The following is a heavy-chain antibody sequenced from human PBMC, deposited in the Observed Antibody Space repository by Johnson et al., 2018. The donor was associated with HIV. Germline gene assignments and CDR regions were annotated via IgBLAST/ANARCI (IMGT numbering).Heavy chain of an antibody. CDR2: IWFDGSNK. J-gene: IGHJ3*02. Sequence: VQLVESGGGVVQPGRSLRLSCAASGFTFSNYGMHWVRQAPGKGLEWVAVIWFDGSNKYYADYVKGRFTISRDNSKNTLYLQMDSLRAEDTAVSYCARVALTMEVVIWGQGTTVTVSS. V-gene: IGHV3-33*01. D-gene: IGHD3-10*01. CDR1: GFTFSNYG. CDR3: ARVALTMEVVI.